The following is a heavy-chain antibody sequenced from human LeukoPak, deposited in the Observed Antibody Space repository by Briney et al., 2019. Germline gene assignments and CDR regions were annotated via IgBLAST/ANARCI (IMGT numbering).Heavy chain of an antibody. CDR2: IYHSGST. Sequence: SETLSLTCTVSTGSISSSNYYWGWIRQPPGKGLEWIGSIYHSGSTYYNPSLKSRVTISVDTSKNQFSLKLSSVTAADTAVYYCARGGCSGGSCYFDYWGQGTLVTVSS. D-gene: IGHD2-15*01. J-gene: IGHJ4*02. V-gene: IGHV4-39*07. CDR1: TGSISSSNYY. CDR3: ARGGCSGGSCYFDY.